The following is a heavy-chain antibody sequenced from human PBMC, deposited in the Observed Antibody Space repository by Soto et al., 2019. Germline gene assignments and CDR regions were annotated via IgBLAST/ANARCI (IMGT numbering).Heavy chain of an antibody. Sequence: QLQLQESGPGLVKPSETLSLTCSVSGGSIRSNIYYWGWIRQPPRKGLEWIATVDYSGSTYYTPSLKTRVTISADTSKNQCSLMLNSVTAADPAVYYCARQHYYYSSCYYTWNWGQGTLVTVSS. V-gene: IGHV4-39*01. CDR1: GGSIRSNIYY. CDR3: ARQHYYYSSCYYTWN. J-gene: IGHJ4*02. CDR2: VDYSGST. D-gene: IGHD3-22*01.